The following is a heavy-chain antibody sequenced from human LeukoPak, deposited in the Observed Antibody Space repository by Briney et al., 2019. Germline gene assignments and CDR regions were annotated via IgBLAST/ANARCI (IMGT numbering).Heavy chain of an antibody. J-gene: IGHJ3*02. CDR1: GYTFTGQY. CDR3: ARGGYYDSTNFGNDAFDI. V-gene: IGHV1-2*06. CDR2: INPNSGGT. Sequence: ASVKVSCKASGYTFTGQYMHWVRQAPGQGLEWMGRINPNSGGTNNAQKFQGRVTMTRDTCISTAYMELTSLRSDDTAVYYCARGGYYDSTNFGNDAFDIWGQGTMVTVSS. D-gene: IGHD3-22*01.